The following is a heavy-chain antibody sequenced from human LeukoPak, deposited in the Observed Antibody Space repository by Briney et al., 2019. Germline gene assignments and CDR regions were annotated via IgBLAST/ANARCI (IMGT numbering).Heavy chain of an antibody. Sequence: GGSLRLSCAASGFTFSSYELNWVRQAPGKGLEWVSYISSSSSTIYYADSVKGRFTISRDNAKNSLYLQLNSLRAEDTAVYYCARSLVVGATYPYHWGQGTLVTVSS. CDR2: ISSSSSTI. D-gene: IGHD1-26*01. J-gene: IGHJ5*02. V-gene: IGHV3-48*03. CDR1: GFTFSSYE. CDR3: ARSLVVGATYPYH.